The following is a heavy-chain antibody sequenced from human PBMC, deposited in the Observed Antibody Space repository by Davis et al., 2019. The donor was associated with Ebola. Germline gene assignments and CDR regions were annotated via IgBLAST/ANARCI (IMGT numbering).Heavy chain of an antibody. V-gene: IGHV1-69*13. D-gene: IGHD2-15*01. CDR1: GGTFSSYA. J-gene: IGHJ4*02. Sequence: SVKVSCKASGGTFSSYAISWVRQAPGQGLEWMGGIIPIFGTANYAQKFQGRVTITADGSTSTAYMELSSLRSEDTAVYYCARAYCSGGSCPSDYWGQGTLVTVSS. CDR2: IIPIFGTA. CDR3: ARAYCSGGSCPSDY.